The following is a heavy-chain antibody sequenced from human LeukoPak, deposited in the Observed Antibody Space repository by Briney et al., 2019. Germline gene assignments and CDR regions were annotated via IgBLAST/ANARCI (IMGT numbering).Heavy chain of an antibody. J-gene: IGHJ4*02. CDR2: IRYDGSNK. CDR3: ARTEYYYDSSGQLYYFDY. D-gene: IGHD3-22*01. V-gene: IGHV3-30*02. Sequence: GGSLRLSCAASGFTFSSYGMHWVRQAPGKGLEWVAFIRYDGSNKYYADSVKGRFTISRGNSKNTLYLQMNSLRAEDTAVYYCARTEYYYDSSGQLYYFDYWGQGTLVTVSS. CDR1: GFTFSSYG.